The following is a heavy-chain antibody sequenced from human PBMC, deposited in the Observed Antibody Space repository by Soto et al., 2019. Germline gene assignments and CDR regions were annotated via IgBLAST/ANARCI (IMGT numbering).Heavy chain of an antibody. V-gene: IGHV1-24*01. D-gene: IGHD4-17*01. J-gene: IGHJ4*02. CDR3: AKGYGGPYYFDY. CDR2: FDPEDGET. Sequence: GASVKVSCKVSGYTLTELSMHWVRQAPGKGLEWMGGFDPEDGETIYAQKFQGRVTMTEDTSTDTAYMELSSLRSEDTAVYYCAKGYGGPYYFDYWGQGTLVTVSS. CDR1: GYTLTELS.